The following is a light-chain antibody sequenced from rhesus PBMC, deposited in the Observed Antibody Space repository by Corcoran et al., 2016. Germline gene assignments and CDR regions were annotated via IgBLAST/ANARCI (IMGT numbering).Light chain of an antibody. CDR3: CSYAGSFTFYV. J-gene: IGLJ1*01. Sequence: QAALTQPRSVSGSPGQSVTISCTGTSSDIGGYNFVSWYQKHPGTAPKLLIYEVTKRPSGVSDRFSALKSGNTASLTISGLQAQDEADYHCCSYAGSFTFYVFGTGTRLTVL. CDR1: SSDIGGYNF. CDR2: EVT. V-gene: IGLV2-32*01.